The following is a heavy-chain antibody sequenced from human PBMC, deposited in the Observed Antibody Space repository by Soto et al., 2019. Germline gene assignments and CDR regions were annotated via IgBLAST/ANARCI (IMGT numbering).Heavy chain of an antibody. V-gene: IGHV4-59*01. CDR3: ARAVSSWQLANFDY. CDR1: GDSISTYY. Sequence: SETLSLTCTVSGDSISTYYWSWIRQPPWKGLEWIGYIYYSGSTNYNPSLKSRVTISVDTSKNQFSLKLSSVTAADTAVYYCARAVSSWQLANFDYWGQGTLVTVSS. CDR2: IYYSGST. D-gene: IGHD6-13*01. J-gene: IGHJ4*02.